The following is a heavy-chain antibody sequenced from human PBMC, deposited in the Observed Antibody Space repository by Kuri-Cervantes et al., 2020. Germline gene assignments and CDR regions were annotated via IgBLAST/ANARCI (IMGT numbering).Heavy chain of an antibody. D-gene: IGHD3-10*01. Sequence: GESLKISCAASGFIFSNYAMHWVRQAPGKGLEYVSGISSSGDSTYYADSVKGRFTFSRDNSKNTLYLQMGSLRSEDTAVYYCARAGYYGSGSYFGWGDPWGQGTLVTVSS. CDR1: GFIFSNYA. CDR3: ARAGYYGSGSYFGWGDP. CDR2: ISSSGDST. J-gene: IGHJ5*02. V-gene: IGHV3-64*02.